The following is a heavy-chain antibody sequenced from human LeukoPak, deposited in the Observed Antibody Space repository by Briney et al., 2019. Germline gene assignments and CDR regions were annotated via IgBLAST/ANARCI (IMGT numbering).Heavy chain of an antibody. CDR2: INASGGST. D-gene: IGHD3-3*01. V-gene: IGHV1-46*01. J-gene: IGHJ4*02. Sequence: GASVKVSCKASGCTFTSYYMHWVRQAPGQGLEWMGIINASGGSTSYAQKFQGRVTMTRDTSTSTVYMELSSLRSEDTAVYYCVRDTIFGVVMTYYFDYWGQGTLVTVSS. CDR3: VRDTIFGVVMTYYFDY. CDR1: GCTFTSYY.